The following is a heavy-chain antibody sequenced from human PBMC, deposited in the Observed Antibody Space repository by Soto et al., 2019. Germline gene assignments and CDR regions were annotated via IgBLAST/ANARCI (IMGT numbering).Heavy chain of an antibody. CDR2: IIPVFGSA. CDR3: ARDDGWNYRYYDMEV. Sequence: SVKVSCKASGDTFSSYSITWVRQAPGQGLEWMGGIIPVFGSANYAQKFQGRVTITADESTRTAYMELNSLRSQDTAVYFYARDDGWNYRYYDMEVWGPGTTVTVSS. D-gene: IGHD1-7*01. CDR1: GDTFSSYS. J-gene: IGHJ6*02. V-gene: IGHV1-69*13.